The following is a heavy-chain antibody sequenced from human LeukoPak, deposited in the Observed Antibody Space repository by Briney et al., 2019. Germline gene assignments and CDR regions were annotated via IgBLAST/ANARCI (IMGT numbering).Heavy chain of an antibody. Sequence: ASVKVSCKASGGTFSSYAISWVRQAPGQGLEWMGWISAYNGNTNYAQKLQGRVTMTTDTSTSTAYMELRSLRSDDTAVYYCARDHGTLLWFGELLPVDYWGQGTLVTVSS. CDR2: ISAYNGNT. J-gene: IGHJ4*02. D-gene: IGHD3-10*01. CDR1: GGTFSSYA. V-gene: IGHV1-18*01. CDR3: ARDHGTLLWFGELLPVDY.